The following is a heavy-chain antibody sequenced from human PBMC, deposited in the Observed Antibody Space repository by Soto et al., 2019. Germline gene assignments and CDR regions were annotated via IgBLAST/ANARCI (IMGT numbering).Heavy chain of an antibody. D-gene: IGHD6-19*01. Sequence: ASVKGSCKVSGYTHTELSMHWVRQAPGKGLEWMGGFDPEDGETIYAQKFQGRVTMTEDTSTDTAYMELSSLRSEDTAVYYCATDRRHADPQVAGEVGAFDIWGQGTMVTVSS. V-gene: IGHV1-24*01. CDR3: ATDRRHADPQVAGEVGAFDI. CDR1: GYTHTELS. J-gene: IGHJ3*02. CDR2: FDPEDGET.